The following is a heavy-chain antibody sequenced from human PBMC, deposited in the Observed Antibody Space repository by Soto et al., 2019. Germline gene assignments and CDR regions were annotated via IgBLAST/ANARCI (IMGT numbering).Heavy chain of an antibody. D-gene: IGHD1-26*01. CDR3: AIEKVGVTSIHVFDI. Sequence: GGSLRLSCAASGFTFSVYSMNWVRQAPGKGLEWVSYIMPGSSHIFYADSVKGRFTISRDNAKNSLYLQMNSLTAEDTAVYYCAIEKVGVTSIHVFDICGQVKMVTVSS. J-gene: IGHJ3*02. CDR2: IMPGSSHI. CDR1: GFTFSVYS. V-gene: IGHV3-48*01.